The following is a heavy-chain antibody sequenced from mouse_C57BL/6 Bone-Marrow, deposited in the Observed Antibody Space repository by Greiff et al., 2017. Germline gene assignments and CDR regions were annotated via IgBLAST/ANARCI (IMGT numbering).Heavy chain of an antibody. J-gene: IGHJ4*01. CDR2: IYPGSGST. V-gene: IGHV1-55*01. CDR3: ASWWCYAMDY. Sequence: LVESGAELVKPGASVKMSCKASGYTFTSYWITWVKQRPGQGLEWIGDIYPGSGSTNYNEKFKSKATLTVDTSSSTAYMQLSSLTSEDSAVYYCASWWCYAMDYWGQGTSVTVSS. D-gene: IGHD1-1*02. CDR1: GYTFTSYW.